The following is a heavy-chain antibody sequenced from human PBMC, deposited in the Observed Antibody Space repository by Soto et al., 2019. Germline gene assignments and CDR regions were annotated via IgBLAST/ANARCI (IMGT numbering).Heavy chain of an antibody. CDR1: GGTFSSYA. Sequence: QVQLVQSGAEVKKPGSSVKVSCKASGGTFSSYAISWVRQAPGQGLEWMGGIIPIVGTANYAQKFQGRVTIPADKSTSTAYMELSSLRSEDTAVYYCARVGSSGSLTPYDLWGQGTLVTASS. D-gene: IGHD1-26*01. CDR3: ARVGSSGSLTPYDL. J-gene: IGHJ5*02. CDR2: IIPIVGTA. V-gene: IGHV1-69*06.